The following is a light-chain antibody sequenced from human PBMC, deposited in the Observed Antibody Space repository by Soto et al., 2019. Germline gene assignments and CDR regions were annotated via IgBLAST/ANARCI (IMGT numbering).Light chain of an antibody. V-gene: IGKV3-11*01. CDR2: DAS. Sequence: EIVLTQSPATLSLSPGEGATLSCRASQSVNSYLVWYQQKPGQAPRLLIYDASKRATGIPARFSGSGSGTDFTLTISSLGSEDFAVYCCQQRIDWPRAFGGGTKVEIK. CDR1: QSVNSY. J-gene: IGKJ4*01. CDR3: QQRIDWPRA.